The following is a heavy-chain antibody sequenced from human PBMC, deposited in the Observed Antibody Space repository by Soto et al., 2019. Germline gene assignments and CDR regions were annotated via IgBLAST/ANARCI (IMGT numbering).Heavy chain of an antibody. CDR2: ISYDGINE. V-gene: IGHV3-30*15. J-gene: IGHJ4*02. CDR1: GFTFTSYA. D-gene: IGHD3-16*02. Sequence: QVQLVESGGSVVQPGRSLRLSCEASGFTFTSYAMHWVRQAPGKGLEWVAVISYDGINEYYADSVQGRFTISRDNSKNTXXIQMSSLRVEDTAVYYCARDRLRLGELSLIGYFDFWGQGTLVTVSS. CDR3: ARDRLRLGELSLIGYFDF.